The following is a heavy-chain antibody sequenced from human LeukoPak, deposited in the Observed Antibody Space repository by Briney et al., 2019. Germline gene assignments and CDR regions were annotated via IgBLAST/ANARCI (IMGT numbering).Heavy chain of an antibody. CDR3: ARRTSGSYCFDY. CDR1: GFTVSNNY. CDR2: IYSGTNT. V-gene: IGHV3-53*01. J-gene: IGHJ4*02. D-gene: IGHD1-26*01. Sequence: GGSLRLSCAASGFTVSNNYMSWVRQAPGQGLEFVSIIYSGTNTYYANSVKGRFTISRDSSKNTLYLQMNSLRAEDTAVYYCARRTSGSYCFDYWGQGILVTVSS.